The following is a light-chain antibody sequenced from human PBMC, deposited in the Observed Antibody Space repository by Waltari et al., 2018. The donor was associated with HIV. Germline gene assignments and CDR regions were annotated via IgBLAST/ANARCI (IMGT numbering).Light chain of an antibody. CDR2: NTK. J-gene: IGLJ3*02. CDR1: GSDIAVYNY. CDR3: SSYASGGSLL. V-gene: IGLV2-14*01. Sequence: QSALTQPASVSGSPGQSITISCIGSGSDIAVYNYISWYQHPPDGAPRLGVFNTKSRPSGSPFRVAGSKSGNTASLTISGLQAEDEGIYYCSSYASGGSLLFGGGTKVTVL.